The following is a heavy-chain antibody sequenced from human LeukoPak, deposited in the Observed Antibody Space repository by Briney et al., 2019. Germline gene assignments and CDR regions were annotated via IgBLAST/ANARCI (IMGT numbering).Heavy chain of an antibody. CDR1: GGSISTYY. Sequence: SETLSLTCTVSGGSISTYYWNWIRQPPGKGLEWIGYIYYSGSTNYNPSLKSRVTISVDTSKNQFSLKLSSVTAADTAVYYCARDSGSIAVAGTHYYYYGMDVWGQGTTVTVSS. CDR2: IYYSGST. D-gene: IGHD6-19*01. V-gene: IGHV4-59*01. CDR3: ARDSGSIAVAGTHYYYYGMDV. J-gene: IGHJ6*02.